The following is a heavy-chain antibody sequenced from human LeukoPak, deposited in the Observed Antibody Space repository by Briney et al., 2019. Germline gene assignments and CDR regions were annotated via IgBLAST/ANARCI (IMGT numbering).Heavy chain of an antibody. Sequence: SETLSLTCTVSGGSISSGDYYWSWIRQPPGKGLEWIGYTYYSGSTYYNPSLKSRVTISVDTTKNQFSLKLSSVTAADTAVYYCASYYDSSGYFYWGQGTLVTVSS. D-gene: IGHD3-22*01. CDR1: GGSISSGDYY. CDR3: ASYYDSSGYFY. CDR2: TYYSGST. V-gene: IGHV4-30-4*01. J-gene: IGHJ4*02.